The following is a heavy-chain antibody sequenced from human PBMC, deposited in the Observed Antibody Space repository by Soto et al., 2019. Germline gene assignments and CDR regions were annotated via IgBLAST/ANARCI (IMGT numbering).Heavy chain of an antibody. CDR3: AKDQWPYYFEY. J-gene: IGHJ4*02. V-gene: IGHV3-23*01. CDR1: GFTFSSYS. D-gene: IGHD6-19*01. Sequence: EVQLLESGGGLVQPGGSLRLSCAASGFTFSSYSMNWVRQAPGKGLEWVSLVSGGPENTYYADSVKGRFTISRDNSKSTLYLQMNSLRADDTAVYYCAKDQWPYYFEYWGQGTLVTVSS. CDR2: VSGGPENT.